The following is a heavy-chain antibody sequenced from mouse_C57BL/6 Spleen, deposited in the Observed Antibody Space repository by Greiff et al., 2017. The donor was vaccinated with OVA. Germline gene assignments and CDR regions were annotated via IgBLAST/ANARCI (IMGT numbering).Heavy chain of an antibody. V-gene: IGHV1-47*01. D-gene: IGHD2-1*01. J-gene: IGHJ3*01. Sequence: VQLVESGAELVKPGASVKMSCKASGYTFTTYPIEWMKQNHGKSLEWIGNFHPYNDDTKYNEKFKGKATLTVEKSSSTVYLELSRLTSDDSAVYYCARGDYGNYAGFAYWGQGTLVTVSA. CDR3: ARGDYGNYAGFAY. CDR1: GYTFTTYP. CDR2: FHPYNDDT.